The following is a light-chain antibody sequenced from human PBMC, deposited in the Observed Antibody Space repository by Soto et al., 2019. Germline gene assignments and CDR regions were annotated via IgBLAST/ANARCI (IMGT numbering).Light chain of an antibody. CDR3: QQYYNVPFT. CDR1: QDISKY. Sequence: DIPMTQSPSSLSASVGDRVTITCQASQDISKYLNWYQQKPGKAPKLLIYDTSNLETGVPSRFSGSGSGTEFTFTISSLQPEDIATYSCQQYYNVPFTFGPGTKVDIK. J-gene: IGKJ3*01. CDR2: DTS. V-gene: IGKV1-33*01.